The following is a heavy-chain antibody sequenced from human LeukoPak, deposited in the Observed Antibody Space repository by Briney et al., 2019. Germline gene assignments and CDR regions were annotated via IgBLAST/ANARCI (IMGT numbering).Heavy chain of an antibody. J-gene: IGHJ4*02. Sequence: GASVTVSCKASGYTFTSYGISWVRQAPGQGLEWMGWISAYNGNTNYAQKLQGRVTMTTDTSTSTAYMELRSLRSDDTAVYYCARDYYDILTGEIFDYWGQGTLVTVSS. V-gene: IGHV1-18*01. CDR2: ISAYNGNT. CDR3: ARDYYDILTGEIFDY. CDR1: GYTFTSYG. D-gene: IGHD3-9*01.